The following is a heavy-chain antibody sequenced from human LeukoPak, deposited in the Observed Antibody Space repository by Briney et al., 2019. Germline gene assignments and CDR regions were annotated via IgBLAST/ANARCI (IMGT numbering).Heavy chain of an antibody. V-gene: IGHV3-23*01. Sequence: GWSLRLSCAVSVITLNDYGMSWVRQAPGKGLEWVAGISDRGSRTNYADSVKDRFTISTDHPKNTLYLQMNSLRAEDTAVYFCAKRGVVIRVILVGFHKEAYYFDSWGQGALVTVSS. CDR1: VITLNDYG. CDR3: AKRGVVIRVILVGFHKEAYYFDS. J-gene: IGHJ4*02. D-gene: IGHD3-22*01. CDR2: ISDRGSRT.